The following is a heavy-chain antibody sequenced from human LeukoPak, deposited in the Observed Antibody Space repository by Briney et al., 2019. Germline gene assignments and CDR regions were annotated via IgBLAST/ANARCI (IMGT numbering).Heavy chain of an antibody. V-gene: IGHV1-2*02. Sequence: ASVKVSCKASGYTFTGYYIHWVRQAPGQGLEWMGWINPNSGDTNYAQKFQDRVTMTRDTSISTAYMELSRLRSEDTAVYYCARAPGYCSSGSCSNLDFDIWGQGTMVTVSS. CDR1: GYTFTGYY. J-gene: IGHJ3*02. D-gene: IGHD2-15*01. CDR3: ARAPGYCSSGSCSNLDFDI. CDR2: INPNSGDT.